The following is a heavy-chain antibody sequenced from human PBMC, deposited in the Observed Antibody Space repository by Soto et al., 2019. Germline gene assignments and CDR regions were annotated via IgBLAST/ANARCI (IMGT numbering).Heavy chain of an antibody. V-gene: IGHV3-48*01. J-gene: IGHJ6*03. CDR3: ARSGPEVGDYYYYMDV. CDR1: GFTFSSYS. Sequence: GGSLRLSCAASGFTFSSYSMNWVRQAPGKGLEWVSYISSSSSTIYYADSVKGRFTISRDNAKNSLYLQMNSLRAEDTAVYYCARSGPEVGDYYYYMDVWGKGTTVTVSS. CDR2: ISSSSSTI. D-gene: IGHD3-16*01.